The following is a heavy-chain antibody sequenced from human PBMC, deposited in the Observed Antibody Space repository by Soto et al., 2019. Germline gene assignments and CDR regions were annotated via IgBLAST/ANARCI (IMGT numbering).Heavy chain of an antibody. V-gene: IGHV4-59*01. D-gene: IGHD3-10*01. CDR3: ASDYYGSGSYHY. J-gene: IGHJ4*02. Sequence: SETLCLTCTVSGGTISSYDWSWIRQPPGKGLEWIGYIYYSGSTNYNPSLKSRVTISVDTSKNQFSLKLSSVTAADTAVYYCASDYYGSGSYHYWGQGTLVTVSS. CDR2: IYYSGST. CDR1: GGTISSYD.